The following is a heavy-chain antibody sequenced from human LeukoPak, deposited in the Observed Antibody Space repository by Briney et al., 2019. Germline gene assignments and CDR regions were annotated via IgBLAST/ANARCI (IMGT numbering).Heavy chain of an antibody. V-gene: IGHV3-48*01. CDR3: ARRGLKHFDY. J-gene: IGHJ4*02. CDR2: ISSSSSTI. CDR1: GFTFSSYS. Sequence: GGSLRLSCAASGFTFSSYSMNWVRQAPGKGLEWVSYISSSSSTIYYADSVKGRFTISRDNAKNSLYLQINSLRAEDTAVYYCARRGLKHFDYWGQGTLVTVSS. D-gene: IGHD3-10*01.